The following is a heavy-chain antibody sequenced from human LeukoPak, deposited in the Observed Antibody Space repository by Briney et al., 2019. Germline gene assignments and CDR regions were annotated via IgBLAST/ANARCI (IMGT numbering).Heavy chain of an antibody. V-gene: IGHV3-30*03. CDR3: ARAGDTMPHIWGGYSTNDAFDI. CDR2: ISYDGSNK. Sequence: GGSLRLSCAASGFTFSSYGMHWVRQAPGKGLEWVAVISYDGSNKYYADSVKGRFTISRDNSKNTLYLQMNSLRAEDTAVYYCARAGDTMPHIWGGYSTNDAFDIWGQGTMVTVSS. J-gene: IGHJ3*02. D-gene: IGHD3-3*01. CDR1: GFTFSSYG.